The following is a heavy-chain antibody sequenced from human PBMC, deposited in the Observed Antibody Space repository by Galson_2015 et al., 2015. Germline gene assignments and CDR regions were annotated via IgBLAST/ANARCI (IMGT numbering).Heavy chain of an antibody. CDR1: GYTFTSYY. CDR3: ARAGGAAAGTYYNCDMDV. Sequence: SVKVSCKASGYTFTSYYMHWVRQAPGQGLEWMGIINPSGGSTSYAQKFQGRVTMTRDTSTSTVYMELSSLRSEDTAVYYCARAGGAAAGTYYNCDMDVWGPGTLVTVSS. J-gene: IGHJ6*02. V-gene: IGHV1-46*01. CDR2: INPSGGST. D-gene: IGHD6-13*01.